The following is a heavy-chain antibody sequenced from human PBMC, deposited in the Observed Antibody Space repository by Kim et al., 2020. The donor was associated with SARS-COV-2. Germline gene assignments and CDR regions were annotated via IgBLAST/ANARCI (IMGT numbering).Heavy chain of an antibody. CDR2: IYYSGST. V-gene: IGHV4-31*03. Sequence: SETLSLTCTVSGGSISSDGYYWNWIRQHPGKGLEWVGYIYYSGSTYYNPSLKSRVTISVDTSKNQFSLKLSSVTAADTAVYYCAGAMIRGVHWFDPWGQG. CDR3: AGAMIRGVHWFDP. D-gene: IGHD3-10*01. CDR1: GGSISSDGYY. J-gene: IGHJ5*02.